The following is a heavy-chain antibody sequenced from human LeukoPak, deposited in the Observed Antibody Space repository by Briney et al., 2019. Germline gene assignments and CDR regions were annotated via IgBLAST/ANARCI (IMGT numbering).Heavy chain of an antibody. V-gene: IGHV1-2*02. J-gene: IGHJ6*03. CDR2: INPNSGGT. CDR3: ARGRDYYYYYYMDV. Sequence: ASVKVSCKASGYTFTGYYMHWVRQAPGQGLEWMGWINPNSGGTNYAQKFQGRVTMTRDTSISTAYMELSRLRSDDTAVYYCARGRDYYYYYYMDVWGKGTTVTVSS. CDR1: GYTFTGYY.